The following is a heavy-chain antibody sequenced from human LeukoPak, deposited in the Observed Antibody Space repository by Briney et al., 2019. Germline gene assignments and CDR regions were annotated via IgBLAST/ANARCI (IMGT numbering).Heavy chain of an antibody. CDR1: GFTFSSYS. J-gene: IGHJ3*02. CDR2: ISSSSSTM. D-gene: IGHD2-8*02. CDR3: AKDTPTAGRYDAFDI. V-gene: IGHV3-48*01. Sequence: PGGSLRLSCAASGFTFSSYSMNWVRQAPGKGLERVSYISSSSSTMYYADSVKGRFTISRDNSKNTLYLQMNSLRAEDTAVYYCAKDTPTAGRYDAFDIWGQGTMVTVSS.